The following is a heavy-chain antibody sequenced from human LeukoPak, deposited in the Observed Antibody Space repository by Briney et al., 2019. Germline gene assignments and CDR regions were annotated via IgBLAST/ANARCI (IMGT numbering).Heavy chain of an antibody. J-gene: IGHJ4*02. D-gene: IGHD4-23*01. V-gene: IGHV3-23*01. CDR2: LSGSGGDT. CDR3: AKDAMATVAYFDY. CDR1: LVTSYSYA. Sequence: GGSLRLSSAPSLVTSYSYAMSWGRQAPGNGLEWGSGLSGSGGDTDYADSVKGRFTISRDNSRNTLYMQMNSLRSEDTAVYYCAKDAMATVAYFDYWGQGSLVTVSS.